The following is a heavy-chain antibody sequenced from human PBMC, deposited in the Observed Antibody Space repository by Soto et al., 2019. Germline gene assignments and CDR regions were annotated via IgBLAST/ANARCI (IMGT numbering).Heavy chain of an antibody. CDR1: GGSISSYY. CDR3: ARLAVYYDILTGYCFDY. V-gene: IGHV4-59*01. CDR2: IYYSGST. D-gene: IGHD3-9*01. Sequence: SETLSLTCTVSGGSISSYYWSWIRQPPGKGLEWIGYIYYSGSTNYNPSLKSRVTISVDTSKNQFSLKLSSVTAADTAVYYCARLAVYYDILTGYCFDYWGQGTLVTVSS. J-gene: IGHJ4*02.